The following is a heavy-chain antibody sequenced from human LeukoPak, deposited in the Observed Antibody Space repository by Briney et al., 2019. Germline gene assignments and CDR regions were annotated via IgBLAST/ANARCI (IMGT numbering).Heavy chain of an antibody. CDR2: LSSSGGTT. CDR3: ARVPLSTRSSGWAGTFDP. V-gene: IGHV3-23*01. Sequence: GGSLRLSCAASGFTFSSYAMSWVRQAPGKGLEWVSALSSSGGTTYYAESVKGRFSISRDNAKNTLYLQMNSLRAEDTAVYYCARVPLSTRSSGWAGTFDPWGQGTLVTVSS. J-gene: IGHJ5*02. D-gene: IGHD6-19*01. CDR1: GFTFSSYA.